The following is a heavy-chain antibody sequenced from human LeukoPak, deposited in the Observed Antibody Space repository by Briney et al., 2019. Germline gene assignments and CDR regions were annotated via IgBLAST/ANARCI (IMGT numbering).Heavy chain of an antibody. V-gene: IGHV4-59*01. CDR3: ARVSSSGRYHIYYFDY. Sequence: TSETLSLTCTVSGGSISSYYWSWIRQPPGKGLEWIGYIYYSGSTNYNPSLKSRVTISVDTSKNQFSLKLSSVTAADTAVYYCARVSSSGRYHIYYFDYWGQGTLVTVSS. J-gene: IGHJ4*02. CDR1: GGSISSYY. CDR2: IYYSGST. D-gene: IGHD6-19*01.